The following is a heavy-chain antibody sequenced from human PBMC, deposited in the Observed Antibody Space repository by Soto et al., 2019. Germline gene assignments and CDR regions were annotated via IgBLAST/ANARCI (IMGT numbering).Heavy chain of an antibody. CDR3: ARSAAADLNWFDP. CDR1: GGSISSYY. Sequence: PSETLSLTCTVSGGSISSYYWSWIRQPPGKGLEWIGYIYYSGSTNYNPSLKSRVTISVDTSKNQFSLKLSSVTAADTAVYYCARSAAADLNWFDPWGQGTLVTV. D-gene: IGHD6-13*01. J-gene: IGHJ5*02. V-gene: IGHV4-59*01. CDR2: IYYSGST.